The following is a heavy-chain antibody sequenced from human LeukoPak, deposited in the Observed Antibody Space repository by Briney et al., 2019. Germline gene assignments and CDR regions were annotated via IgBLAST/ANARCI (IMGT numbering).Heavy chain of an antibody. D-gene: IGHD1-26*01. CDR3: ANGGGIGVDFDY. V-gene: IGHV3-30*18. J-gene: IGHJ4*02. CDR1: GFTFSSYG. CDR2: ISYDGSNK. Sequence: QPGGSLRLSCAASGFTFSSYGMHWVRQAPGKGLEWVAVISYDGSNKYYADSVKGRFTISRDNSKNTLYLQMNSLRAEDTAVYYCANGGGIGVDFDYWGQGTLVTVSS.